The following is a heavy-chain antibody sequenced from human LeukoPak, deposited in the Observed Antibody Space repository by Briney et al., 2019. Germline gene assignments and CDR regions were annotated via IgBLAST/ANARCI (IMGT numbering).Heavy chain of an antibody. CDR3: AKCGSYYVRPWFDP. Sequence: GGSLRLSCAASGFTFSSYAMSWVRQAPGKGLEWVSSISGSDGTTYYADSVKGRFTISRDNSKYTSSLQMNSLRDDDTAVYYCAKCGSYYVRPWFDPWGQGTLVTVSS. D-gene: IGHD1-26*01. V-gene: IGHV3-23*01. CDR1: GFTFSSYA. CDR2: ISGSDGTT. J-gene: IGHJ5*02.